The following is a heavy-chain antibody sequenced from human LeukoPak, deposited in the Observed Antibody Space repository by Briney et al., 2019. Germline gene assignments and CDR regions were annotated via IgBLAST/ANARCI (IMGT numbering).Heavy chain of an antibody. V-gene: IGHV3-33*08. CDR3: ARAGGNPYYFDY. J-gene: IGHJ4*02. D-gene: IGHD4-23*01. CDR1: GFTFSSYG. Sequence: PGGSLRLSCAASGFTFSSYGMHWVRQAPGKGLEWVAVIWYGGSNKYYADSVKGRFTISRDNSKNTLYLQMNSLRAEDTAVYYCARAGGNPYYFDYWGQGTLVTVSS. CDR2: IWYGGSNK.